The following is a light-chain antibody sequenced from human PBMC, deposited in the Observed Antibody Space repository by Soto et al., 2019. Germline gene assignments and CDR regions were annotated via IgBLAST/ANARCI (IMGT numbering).Light chain of an antibody. CDR1: QNDNCTY. CDR2: GAL. J-gene: IGKJ3*01. V-gene: IGKV3-20*01. Sequence: EIVLTQSRGSLSLSPGERATLSCRACQNDNCTYEAWYQKMPSQAPSLLIYGALSRATRLSDLFSGSGSGTDFTLHITIPDPEDGALYYCQQEGSAPGFTVGPQTKLDIK. CDR3: QQEGSAPGFT.